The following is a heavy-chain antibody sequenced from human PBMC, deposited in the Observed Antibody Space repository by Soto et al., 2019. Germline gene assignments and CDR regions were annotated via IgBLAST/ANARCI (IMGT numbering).Heavy chain of an antibody. J-gene: IGHJ4*02. CDR2: TSYDGSNN. V-gene: IGHV3-33*05. CDR1: GFTFRSYV. CDR3: ARWGTTGGLDV. Sequence: QVQLVESGGGVVQPGTSLRISCVGSGFTFRSYVIHWVRQAPGKGLEWVALTSYDGSNNFYGDSVKGRFTISRDNSRNTVELQMDSLRLADTALYYCARWGTTGGLDVWGQGTLVSVSS. D-gene: IGHD3-16*01.